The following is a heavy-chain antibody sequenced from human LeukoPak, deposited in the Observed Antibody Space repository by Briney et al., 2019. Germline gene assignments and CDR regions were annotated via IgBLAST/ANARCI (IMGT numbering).Heavy chain of an antibody. CDR2: ISYTGTT. D-gene: IGHD3-22*01. Sequence: SETLSLTCTVSGGSIGSSAYSWGWIRQPPGRGLEWIGSISYTGTTYYNPSLKSRVTISLHTSKNQFSLKLSSVTAADTAVYYCARGGDSSGYEGRFDPWGQGTLVTVSS. CDR1: GGSIGSSAYS. J-gene: IGHJ5*02. CDR3: ARGGDSSGYEGRFDP. V-gene: IGHV4-39*07.